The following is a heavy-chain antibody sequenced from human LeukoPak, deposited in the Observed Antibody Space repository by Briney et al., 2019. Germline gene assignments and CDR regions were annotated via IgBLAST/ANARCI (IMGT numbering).Heavy chain of an antibody. D-gene: IGHD5-24*01. CDR2: ISSSGSTI. CDR1: GFTFSSYS. J-gene: IGHJ4*02. CDR3: ARGGRDGYNEIIDY. V-gene: IGHV3-48*04. Sequence: GGSLRLSCAASGFTFSSYSMNWVRQAPGKGLEWVSYISSSGSTIYYADSVKGRFTISRDNAKNSLYLQMNSLRAEDTAVYYCARGGRDGYNEIIDYWGQGTLVTVSS.